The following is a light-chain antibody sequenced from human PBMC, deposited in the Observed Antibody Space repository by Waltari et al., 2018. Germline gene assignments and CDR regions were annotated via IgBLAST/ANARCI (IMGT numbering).Light chain of an antibody. Sequence: EIVMTQSPATLSVSPGERATLSCRASQSVSSNLAWYQQKPGQPPRLLIYGASTRATGIPARFSGSGSGTEFTHTISSLQSEDFAVYYCQQYNNWPLTFGPGTKVDIK. CDR1: QSVSSN. J-gene: IGKJ3*01. CDR2: GAS. CDR3: QQYNNWPLT. V-gene: IGKV3-15*01.